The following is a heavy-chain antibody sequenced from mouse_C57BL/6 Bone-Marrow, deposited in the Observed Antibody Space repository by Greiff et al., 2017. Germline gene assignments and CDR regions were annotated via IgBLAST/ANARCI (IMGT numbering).Heavy chain of an antibody. J-gene: IGHJ3*01. CDR2: ISSGGSYT. D-gene: IGHD1-1*01. V-gene: IGHV5-6*01. CDR3: ARFPNYGSSYGFAY. Sequence: EVQLMESGGDLVKPGGSLKLSCAASGFTFSSYGMSWVRQTPDKRLEWVATISSGGSYTYYPDSVKGRFTISRDNAKNTLYLQMSSLKSEDTAMYYCARFPNYGSSYGFAYWGQGTLVTVSA. CDR1: GFTFSSYG.